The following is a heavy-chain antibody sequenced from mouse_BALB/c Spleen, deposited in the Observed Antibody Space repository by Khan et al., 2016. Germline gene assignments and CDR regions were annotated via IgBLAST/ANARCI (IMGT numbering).Heavy chain of an antibody. CDR1: GFNIKDTY. CDR3: AGYGNLAY. CDR2: IDPANGNT. V-gene: IGHV14-3*02. Sequence: EVQLQESGAELVKPGASVKLSCTASGFNIKDTYMHWVKQRPEQGLEWIGRIDPANGNTKYDPKFQGKATITADTSSNTAYLQLSSLTSEDTAVXYCAGYGNLAYWGQGTLVTVSA. J-gene: IGHJ3*01. D-gene: IGHD2-10*02.